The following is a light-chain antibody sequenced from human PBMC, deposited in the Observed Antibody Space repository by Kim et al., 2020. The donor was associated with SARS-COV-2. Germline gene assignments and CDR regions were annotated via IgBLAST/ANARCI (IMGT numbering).Light chain of an antibody. V-gene: IGLV3-19*01. CDR1: SLRCYY. Sequence: AVGQISRITRQDNSLRCYYAWWYQKRPEQAPVLVIYSKNSRPLGIPDLFAGSSSGNTASLTIAGAQAEDEADYCCNSRDSSGHHVVFGGGTQLTVL. J-gene: IGLJ3*02. CDR3: NSRDSSGHHVV. CDR2: SKN.